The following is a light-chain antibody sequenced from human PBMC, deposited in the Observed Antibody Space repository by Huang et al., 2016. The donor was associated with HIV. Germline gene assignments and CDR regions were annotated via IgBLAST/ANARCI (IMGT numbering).Light chain of an antibody. V-gene: IGKV3-20*01. J-gene: IGKJ4*01. CDR2: AAA. CDR1: QSLRGTY. Sequence: EVVLTQSPGTLSLSPGERATVSCRASQSLRGTYIAWYQQKPGQAPMLLIYAAATRATGIPDRFSGSGSGTDFTLTISRLEPQDFAVYFCLQYDLSPLTFGGGTKVEI. CDR3: LQYDLSPLT.